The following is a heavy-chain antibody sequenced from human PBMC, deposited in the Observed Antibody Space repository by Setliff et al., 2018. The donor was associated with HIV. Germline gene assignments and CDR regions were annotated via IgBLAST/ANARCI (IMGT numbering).Heavy chain of an antibody. CDR3: TRIRAMVRGVTSYDAFDI. CDR1: GYTFTSYA. Sequence: ASVKVSCKASGYTFTSYAMHWVRQAPGQGLEWMGWMNPNSGNSGFAQKFQGRVTMTRNSSISTAYMELSSLRFDDTAVYYCTRIRAMVRGVTSYDAFDIWGQGTKVTVSS. V-gene: IGHV1-8*02. CDR2: MNPNSGNS. D-gene: IGHD3-10*01. J-gene: IGHJ3*02.